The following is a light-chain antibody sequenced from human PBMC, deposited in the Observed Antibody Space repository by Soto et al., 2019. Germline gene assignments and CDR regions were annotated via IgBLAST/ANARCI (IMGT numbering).Light chain of an antibody. V-gene: IGKV3-11*01. CDR2: DSS. J-gene: IGKJ3*01. CDR1: QSVGSY. CDR3: KYSSHWPFT. Sequence: EIVLTQSPATLSLSPGESVTLSCRASQSVGSYLAWYQQKPGQAPRLLIYDSSNTAAGIPARFSGTGSGTDFTLTIRNVEHEAFEVYYRKYSSHWPFTFGPGTKV.